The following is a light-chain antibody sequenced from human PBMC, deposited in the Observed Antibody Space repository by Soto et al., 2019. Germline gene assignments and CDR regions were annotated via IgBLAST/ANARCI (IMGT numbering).Light chain of an antibody. Sequence: IVLTQSPGTLSLSPGETATLSCRASQTFASSYLAWYQQKPGQAPRLLIYAASWRAAGIPDRFSGSGSGADFTLTISRLEPEDFGVYYCQQYGSSPPYTFGQGTKLEIK. J-gene: IGKJ2*01. V-gene: IGKV3-20*01. CDR1: QTFASSY. CDR2: AAS. CDR3: QQYGSSPPYT.